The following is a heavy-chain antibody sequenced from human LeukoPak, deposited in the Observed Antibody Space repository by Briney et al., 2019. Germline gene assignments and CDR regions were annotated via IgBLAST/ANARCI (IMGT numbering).Heavy chain of an antibody. J-gene: IGHJ4*02. CDR2: ISGSGGST. D-gene: IGHD3-10*01. CDR3: APQAPYYDY. Sequence: GGSLRLSCAASGFSFSGYAMSWVRQAPGKGLEWVSSISGSGGSTYYADSVKGRFTISRDNSKNTLYLQMNSLRAEDTVVYYCAPQAPYYDYWGQGTLVTVSS. V-gene: IGHV3-23*01. CDR1: GFSFSGYA.